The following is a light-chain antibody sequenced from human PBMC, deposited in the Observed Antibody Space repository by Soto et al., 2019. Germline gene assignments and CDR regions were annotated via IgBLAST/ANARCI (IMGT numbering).Light chain of an antibody. CDR3: QQYKGYPHN. V-gene: IGKV1-5*03. J-gene: IGKJ2*01. CDR1: QSISTW. Sequence: DIQMTQSPSTLSASVGDRVTITCRASQSISTWLAWYQQKPGKAPKLLIYKASSLRNGVPSRFSGSGSGTEFTLTIYSLQPDDFASYYCQQYKGYPHNFGPWTKLEIK. CDR2: KAS.